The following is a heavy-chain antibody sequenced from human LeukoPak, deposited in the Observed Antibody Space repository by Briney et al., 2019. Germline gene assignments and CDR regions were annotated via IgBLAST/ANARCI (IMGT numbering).Heavy chain of an antibody. CDR3: ARAPAYRGGDCYFYFDY. Sequence: SETLSLTCTVSGGSISSGDYYWSWIRQPPGKGLEWIGYIYYSGSTYYNPSLKSRVTISVDTSKNQFSLKLSSVTAADTAVYYCARAPAYRGGDCYFYFDYWGQGTLVTVSS. CDR2: IYYSGST. D-gene: IGHD2-21*01. J-gene: IGHJ4*02. CDR1: GGSISSGDYY. V-gene: IGHV4-30-4*08.